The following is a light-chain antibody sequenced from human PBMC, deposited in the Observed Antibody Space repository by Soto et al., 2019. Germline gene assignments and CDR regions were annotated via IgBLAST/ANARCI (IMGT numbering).Light chain of an antibody. J-gene: IGKJ4*01. V-gene: IGKV3-20*01. Sequence: EIVLTQSPGTLSLSPGEGATLSCRASQSVGNNYLGWYQQKPGQAPRLLIYHASSRATGITNRFSGSGSGTDFTLTISRLEPEDFAVYYCQQYANSPRTFGGGTKVEIK. CDR1: QSVGNNY. CDR2: HAS. CDR3: QQYANSPRT.